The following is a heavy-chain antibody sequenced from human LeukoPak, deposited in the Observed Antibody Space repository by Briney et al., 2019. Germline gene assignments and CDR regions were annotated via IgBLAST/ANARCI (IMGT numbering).Heavy chain of an antibody. CDR3: ARRRRDYDFWSGYSQFDP. J-gene: IGHJ5*02. V-gene: IGHV4-59*05. Sequence: SETLSLTCTVSGGSISSYYWSWIRQPPGEGLEWIGSIYHTGSTYYNPSLKSRVTISIDTSKNQFSLRLRSVTAADTAVYYCARRRRDYDFWSGYSQFDPWGQGTLVTVSS. CDR2: IYHTGST. CDR1: GGSISSYY. D-gene: IGHD3-3*01.